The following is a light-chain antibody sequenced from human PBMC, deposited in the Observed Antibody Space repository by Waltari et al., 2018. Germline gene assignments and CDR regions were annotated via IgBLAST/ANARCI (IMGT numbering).Light chain of an antibody. CDR2: DVN. V-gene: IGLV2-11*01. J-gene: IGLJ2*01. CDR1: SSDIGDYDF. Sequence: ALTQPPSVSESPGQSVTISCTGASSDIGDYDFVSWFQQHPDKAPKLMIYDVNKRPSGVSDRFSGSKSGYTASLTISGLQPEDEADYYCSSYSATNTFGLFGGGTRLTVL. CDR3: SSYSATNTFGL.